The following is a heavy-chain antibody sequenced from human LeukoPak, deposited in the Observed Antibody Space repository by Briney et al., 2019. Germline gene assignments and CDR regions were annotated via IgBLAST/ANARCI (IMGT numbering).Heavy chain of an antibody. CDR3: ARLRVVVVAARYYYYGMDV. CDR2: INHSGST. CDR1: GGSFSGYY. J-gene: IGHJ6*02. V-gene: IGHV4-34*01. D-gene: IGHD2-15*01. Sequence: SETLSLTCAVYGGSFSGYYWSWIRQPPGKGLEWIGEINHSGSTNYNPSLKSRVTISVDTSKNQFSLELSSVTAADTAVYYCARLRVVVVAARYYYYGMDVWGQGTTVTVSS.